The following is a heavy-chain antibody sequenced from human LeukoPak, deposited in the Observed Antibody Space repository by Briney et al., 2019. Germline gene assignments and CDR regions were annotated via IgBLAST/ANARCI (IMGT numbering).Heavy chain of an antibody. Sequence: SETLSLTCAVYGGSFSGYYWSWIRQPPGKGLEWIGEINHSGSTNYNPSLKSRVTISVDTSKNQFSLKLSSVTAADTAVYYCVRARHYYGSGSYIYYYYGMDVWGQGTTVTVSS. J-gene: IGHJ6*02. V-gene: IGHV4-34*01. CDR1: GGSFSGYY. CDR2: INHSGST. CDR3: VRARHYYGSGSYIYYYYGMDV. D-gene: IGHD3-10*01.